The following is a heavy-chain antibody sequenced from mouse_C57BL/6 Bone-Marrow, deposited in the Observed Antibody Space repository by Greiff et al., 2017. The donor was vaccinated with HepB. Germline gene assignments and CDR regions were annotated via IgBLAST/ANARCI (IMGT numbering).Heavy chain of an antibody. J-gene: IGHJ3*01. Sequence: EVQGVESGGGLVQPGASLRLSCAASGFTFNDYQMSWVRQAPGKAPEWLALIRNKANGYTSEYTASVKGRFTISRANSQNILNLQMNTLRAEDSATDYCVKAVSSGSSYTWFAYWGQGTLVTVSA. D-gene: IGHD1-1*01. V-gene: IGHV7-4*01. CDR2: IRNKANGYTS. CDR3: VKAVSSGSSYTWFAY. CDR1: GFTFNDYQ.